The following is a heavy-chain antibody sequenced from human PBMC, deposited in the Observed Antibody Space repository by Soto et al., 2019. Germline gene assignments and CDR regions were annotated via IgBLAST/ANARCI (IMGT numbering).Heavy chain of an antibody. CDR3: ARSLIGYCSGGSCQRFDY. V-gene: IGHV4-59*01. D-gene: IGHD2-15*01. Sequence: SETLTLTCTVTGGSSSSYYWGWIRQPPGKGLEWIGYIYYSGSTNYNPSLKSRVTISVDTSKNQFSLKLSSVTAADTAVYYCARSLIGYCSGGSCQRFDYWGQGTLVTVSS. J-gene: IGHJ4*02. CDR2: IYYSGST. CDR1: GGSSSSYY.